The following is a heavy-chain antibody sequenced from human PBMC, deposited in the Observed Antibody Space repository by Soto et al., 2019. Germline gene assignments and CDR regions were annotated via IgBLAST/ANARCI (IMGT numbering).Heavy chain of an antibody. D-gene: IGHD3-10*01. CDR3: ARVVGSSGDYFDY. CDR1: GGSFSGYY. CDR2: INHSGNT. J-gene: IGHJ4*02. Sequence: PSETLSLTCAVYGGSFSGYYWSWIRQPPGKGLEWIGEINHSGNTNYNPSLKSRVTISVDTSKNQFSLKLSSVTAADTAVYYCARVVGSSGDYFDYWGQGTLVTVSS. V-gene: IGHV4-34*01.